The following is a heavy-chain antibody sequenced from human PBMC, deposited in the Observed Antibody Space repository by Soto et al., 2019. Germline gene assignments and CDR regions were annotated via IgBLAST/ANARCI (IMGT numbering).Heavy chain of an antibody. J-gene: IGHJ6*02. V-gene: IGHV4-59*08. CDR1: GGSISSYY. CDR2: IYSSGST. D-gene: IGHD2-8*01. CDR3: ARHKWANYGMDV. Sequence: PSETLSLTCTVSGGSISSYYWSWIRQPPGKGLEWIGYIYSSGSTNYNPSLKSRVTISVDTSKNQFSLKLSSVTAADTAVYYCARHKWANYGMDVWGQGTTVTVSS.